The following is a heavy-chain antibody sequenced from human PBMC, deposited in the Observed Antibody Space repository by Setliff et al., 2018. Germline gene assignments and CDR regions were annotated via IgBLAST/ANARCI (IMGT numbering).Heavy chain of an antibody. V-gene: IGHV1-18*01. J-gene: IGHJ4*02. CDR1: GYTFTSYG. D-gene: IGHD2-21*01. CDR2: ISVYNGKT. CDR3: ATEKFPGDWGDY. Sequence: ASVKVSCKASGYTFTSYGFSWVRQAPEQGLEWMGWISVYNGKTKYAQKFQGRVTMTTDTSTRTAYMEVTSLRSDDTAVYYCATEKFPGDWGDYWGQGTLVTVSS.